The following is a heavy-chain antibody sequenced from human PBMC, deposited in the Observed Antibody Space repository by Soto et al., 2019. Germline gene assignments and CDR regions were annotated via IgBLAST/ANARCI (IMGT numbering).Heavy chain of an antibody. D-gene: IGHD3-3*01. V-gene: IGHV1-18*01. CDR1: GYTFTSYG. CDR3: ARVLTYYDFWSGYYNPEGYFDY. CDR2: ISAYNGNT. Sequence: GGPVKVSCKASGYTFTSYGISWVRQAPGQGLEWMGWISAYNGNTNYAQKLQGRVTMTTDTSTSTAYMELRSLRSDDTAVYYCARVLTYYDFWSGYYNPEGYFDYWGQGTLVTVSS. J-gene: IGHJ4*02.